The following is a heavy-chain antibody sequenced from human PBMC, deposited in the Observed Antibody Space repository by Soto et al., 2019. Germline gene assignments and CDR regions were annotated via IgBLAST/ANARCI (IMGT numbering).Heavy chain of an antibody. Sequence: GGSLRLSCAASGFNFNSYSINWVRQAPGKRLGWLSSISSSGYIFSTDSVRGRCTISMDNATNSVYLQINSLRAEDTAVYFCARDCSGGSCYPGMEVWGQGTTVNVSS. CDR1: GFNFNSYS. J-gene: IGHJ6*01. V-gene: IGHV3-21*01. CDR2: ISSSGYI. D-gene: IGHD2-15*01. CDR3: ARDCSGGSCYPGMEV.